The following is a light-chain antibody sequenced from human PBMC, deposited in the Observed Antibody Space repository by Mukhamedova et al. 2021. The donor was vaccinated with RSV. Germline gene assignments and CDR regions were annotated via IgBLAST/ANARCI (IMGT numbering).Light chain of an antibody. CDR1: QSVSSSY. J-gene: IGKJ3*01. CDR2: GAS. CDR3: QQYGSSPFT. Sequence: RATLSCRASQSVSSSYLAWYQQKPGQAPRLLIYGASSRATGIPDRFSGSGSGTDFTLTISRLEPEDFAVYYCQQYGSSPFTFGPGT. V-gene: IGKV3-20*01.